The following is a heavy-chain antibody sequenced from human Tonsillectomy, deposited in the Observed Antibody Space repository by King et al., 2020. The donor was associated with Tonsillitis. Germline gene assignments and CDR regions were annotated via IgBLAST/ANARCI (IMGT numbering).Heavy chain of an antibody. J-gene: IGHJ1*01. D-gene: IGHD2-15*01. V-gene: IGHV3-43*01. Sequence: VQLVESGGVVVPPGGPLRLSCAASGFTFDDYTMNWVRQAPGKGLEWVSLISWDGGTTYYADSVKGRFTISRDNSKNSLYLQMNSLRTEDTALYYCAKDMQYCSGGSCYSQGYFEDWGQGTLVTVSS. CDR3: AKDMQYCSGGSCYSQGYFED. CDR2: ISWDGGTT. CDR1: GFTFDDYT.